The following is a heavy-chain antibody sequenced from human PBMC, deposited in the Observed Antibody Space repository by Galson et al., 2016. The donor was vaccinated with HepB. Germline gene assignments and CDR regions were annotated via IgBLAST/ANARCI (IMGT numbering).Heavy chain of an antibody. CDR2: IIPIFGTA. V-gene: IGHV1-69*13. Sequence: SVKVSCKASGDSFSRKILTWVRQAPGQGLEWMGGIIPIFGTAKYAQNFRGRLTITADESTTTAYMELNTLRSGDTAVYYCATKEALIVEVTESSFTAFDIWGQGTLVTVSS. J-gene: IGHJ3*02. CDR3: ATKEALIVEVTESSFTAFDI. D-gene: IGHD3-22*01. CDR1: GDSFSRKI.